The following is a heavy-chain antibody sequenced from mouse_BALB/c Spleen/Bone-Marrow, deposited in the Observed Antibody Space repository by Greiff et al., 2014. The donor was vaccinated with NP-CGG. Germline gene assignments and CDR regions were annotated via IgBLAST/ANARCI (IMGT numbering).Heavy chain of an antibody. CDR3: ARPHYYGSSWFAY. D-gene: IGHD1-1*01. V-gene: IGHV5-9-1*01. CDR2: ISSGGSYT. Sequence: EVMLVESGGGLVKPGGSLKLSCAASGFTFSSYAMSWVRQTPEKRLEWVATISSGGSYTYYPDSLKGRFTISRDNAKNTLYLQMSSLRSEDTAMYYCARPHYYGSSWFAYWGQGTLVTVSA. J-gene: IGHJ3*01. CDR1: GFTFSSYA.